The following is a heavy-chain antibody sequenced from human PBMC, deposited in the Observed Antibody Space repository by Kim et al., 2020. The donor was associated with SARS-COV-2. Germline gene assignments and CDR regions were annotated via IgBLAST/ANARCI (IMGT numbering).Heavy chain of an antibody. D-gene: IGHD5-12*01. V-gene: IGHV6-1*01. J-gene: IGHJ4*02. Sequence: SVKSRITINPDTSKNQFSLQLNSVTPEDTAVYYCARVMLGRGYDSTFFDYWGQGTLVTVSS. CDR3: ARVMLGRGYDSTFFDY.